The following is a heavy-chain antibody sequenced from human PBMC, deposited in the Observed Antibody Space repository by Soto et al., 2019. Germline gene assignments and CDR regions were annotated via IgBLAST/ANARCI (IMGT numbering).Heavy chain of an antibody. Sequence: SETLSLTCTVSGGSISSSSYYWGWIRQPPGQGLEWLGTIYSLGNTYYNPSLKSRVTISVDTSKNQLSLKLSSVTAADTAVYYCARHLVTVVTPFTGWFDPWGQGTLVTVS. CDR3: ARHLVTVVTPFTGWFDP. V-gene: IGHV4-39*01. CDR2: IYSLGNT. J-gene: IGHJ5*02. CDR1: GGSISSSSYY. D-gene: IGHD2-21*02.